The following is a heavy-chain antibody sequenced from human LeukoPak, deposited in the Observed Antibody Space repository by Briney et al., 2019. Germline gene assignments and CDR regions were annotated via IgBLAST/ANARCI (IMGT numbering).Heavy chain of an antibody. J-gene: IGHJ4*02. D-gene: IGHD6-13*01. Sequence: PGGSLRLSCAASGFTFSSYGMHWVRQAPGKGLEWVAFIRYDGSNKYYADSVKGRFAISRDNSKNTLYLRMNSLRAEDTAVYYCAKDPPVSSSSWSGDDYWGQGTLVTVSS. CDR1: GFTFSSYG. CDR2: IRYDGSNK. V-gene: IGHV3-30*02. CDR3: AKDPPVSSSSWSGDDY.